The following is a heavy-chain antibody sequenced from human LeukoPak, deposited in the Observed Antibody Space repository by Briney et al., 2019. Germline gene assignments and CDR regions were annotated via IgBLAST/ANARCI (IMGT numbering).Heavy chain of an antibody. CDR1: GFTFSSYW. CDR2: IKSDGSVT. CDR3: AGAHDAVGTKLCH. V-gene: IGHV3-74*01. J-gene: IGHJ4*02. Sequence: PGGSLRLSCAASGFTFSSYWMHWVRQAPGEGLVWVSRIKSDGSVTWYADSVKGRFTISRDNAENMLYLQMNSLRDEDTAVYFCAGAHDAVGTKLCHWGQGA. D-gene: IGHD1-14*01.